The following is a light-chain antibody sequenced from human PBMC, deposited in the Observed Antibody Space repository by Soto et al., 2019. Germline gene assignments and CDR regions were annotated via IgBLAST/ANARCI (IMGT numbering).Light chain of an antibody. CDR3: SSYTSSSTLYV. Sequence: SALTQPASVSGSPGQSITISCTGTSSDVGGYNYVSWYQQHPGKAPNLMIYEVSNRPSGVSNRFSGSKSGNTASLTISGLQAEDEADYYCSSYTSSSTLYVFGTGTKVTAL. CDR1: SSDVGGYNY. V-gene: IGLV2-14*01. CDR2: EVS. J-gene: IGLJ1*01.